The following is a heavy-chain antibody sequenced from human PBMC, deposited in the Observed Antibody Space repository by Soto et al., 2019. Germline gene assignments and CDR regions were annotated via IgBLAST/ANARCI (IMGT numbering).Heavy chain of an antibody. V-gene: IGHV3-33*01. D-gene: IGHD5-18*01. J-gene: IGHJ4*02. CDR1: GFTFSSYG. Sequence: GWSLRLSCAASGFTFSSYGMHWVRQAPGKGLEWVAVIWYDGSNKYYADSVKGRFTISRDNSKNTLYLQMNSLRAEDTAVYYCARDLAGYTYGLPDYWGQGTLGTVSS. CDR3: ARDLAGYTYGLPDY. CDR2: IWYDGSNK.